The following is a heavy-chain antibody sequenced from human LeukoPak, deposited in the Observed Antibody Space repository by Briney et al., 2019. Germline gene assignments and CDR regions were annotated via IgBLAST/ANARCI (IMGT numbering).Heavy chain of an antibody. CDR2: ISSSGSTI. V-gene: IGHV3-48*03. Sequence: GGSLRLSXAASGFSISSYEMSWVRQAPGKGLEWVSYISSSGSTIYYADSVKGRFTISRDNAKNSLYLRMNSLRAEDTAVYYCARVELAPYYYYMDVWGKGTTVTASS. CDR3: ARVELAPYYYYMDV. D-gene: IGHD1-7*01. J-gene: IGHJ6*03. CDR1: GFSISSYE.